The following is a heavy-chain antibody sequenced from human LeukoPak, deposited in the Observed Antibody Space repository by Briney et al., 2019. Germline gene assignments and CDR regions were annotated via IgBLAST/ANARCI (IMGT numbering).Heavy chain of an antibody. Sequence: PGRSLRLSCAASGFTFSSYAMHWVRQAPGKGLEWVAVISYDGSNKYYADSVKGRFTISRDNSKNTLYLQMNSLRAEDTAVYYCARDPRPRYCSGGSCYFNRFDPWGQGTLVTVSS. CDR3: ARDPRPRYCSGGSCYFNRFDP. CDR1: GFTFSSYA. CDR2: ISYDGSNK. D-gene: IGHD2-15*01. J-gene: IGHJ5*02. V-gene: IGHV3-30*04.